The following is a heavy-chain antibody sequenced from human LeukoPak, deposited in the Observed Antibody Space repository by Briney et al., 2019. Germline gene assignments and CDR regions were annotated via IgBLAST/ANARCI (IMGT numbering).Heavy chain of an antibody. CDR3: ATLLWSGDFDS. V-gene: IGHV1-2*02. J-gene: IGHJ4*02. CDR1: GYMFTGFF. D-gene: IGHD3-10*01. Sequence: ASAVVSCKTSGYMFTGFFLHWVRQAPGQGLEWMGSVNPNNGDTKIAQRFQGRVNLTSDTSRRTASMQLSGLRYDDTAVYYCATLLWSGDFDSWGQGALVTVSS. CDR2: VNPNNGDT.